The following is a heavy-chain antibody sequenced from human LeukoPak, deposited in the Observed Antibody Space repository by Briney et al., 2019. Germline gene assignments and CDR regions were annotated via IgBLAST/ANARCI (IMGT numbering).Heavy chain of an antibody. Sequence: ASVKVSCKVSGYTLTELSMHWVRQAPGKGLEWMGGFDPEDGETIYAQKFQGRVTMTRDTSTSTVYMELSSLRSEDTAVYYCARGSGGSYWNYFDYWGQGTLVTVSS. J-gene: IGHJ4*02. D-gene: IGHD1-26*01. V-gene: IGHV1-24*01. CDR1: GYTLTELS. CDR2: FDPEDGET. CDR3: ARGSGGSYWNYFDY.